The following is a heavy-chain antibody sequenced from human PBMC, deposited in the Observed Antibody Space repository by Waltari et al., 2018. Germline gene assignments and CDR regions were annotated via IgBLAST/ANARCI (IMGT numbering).Heavy chain of an antibody. D-gene: IGHD6-13*01. J-gene: IGHJ6*03. V-gene: IGHV3-21*03. CDR2: ISSSSSYI. Sequence: EVQLVESGGGLVKPGGSLRLSCAASGFTFSSYSMNSVRQAPGTWLEWVSSISSSSSYIYYADSVKGRFTISRDNAKNSLYLQMNSLRAEDTAVYYCARGSVEGMGIAAAGPYYYYYMDVWGKGTTVTVSS. CDR3: ARGSVEGMGIAAAGPYYYYYMDV. CDR1: GFTFSSYS.